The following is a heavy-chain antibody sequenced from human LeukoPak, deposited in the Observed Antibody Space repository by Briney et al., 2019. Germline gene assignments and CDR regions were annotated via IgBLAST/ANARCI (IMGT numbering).Heavy chain of an antibody. Sequence: GGSLRLSCAASGFTFSSYAMSWVRQAPGKGLEWVSTISGSGDSTYYADSVKGRFTISRDNSKNTLHLQMNSLRAEDTAVYYCAKGGAGYCSSTSCLYYFDYWGQGTLVTVSS. V-gene: IGHV3-23*01. J-gene: IGHJ4*02. CDR2: ISGSGDST. CDR1: GFTFSSYA. D-gene: IGHD2-2*01. CDR3: AKGGAGYCSSTSCLYYFDY.